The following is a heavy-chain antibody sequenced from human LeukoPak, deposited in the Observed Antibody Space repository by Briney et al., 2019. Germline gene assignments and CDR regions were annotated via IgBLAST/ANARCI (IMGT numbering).Heavy chain of an antibody. CDR2: IDPNSGNT. CDR1: RYTLTGYY. CDR3: TRDGVVGGTRGDY. Sequence: ASVKVSCKASRYTLTGYYMHWVRQAPGQGLEWMGWIDPNSGNTNYAQKFQGRVTMTRDTSISTAYMDLSRLKSDDTAVYYCTRDGVVGGTRGDYWGQGTLVTVSS. D-gene: IGHD1-26*01. V-gene: IGHV1-2*02. J-gene: IGHJ4*02.